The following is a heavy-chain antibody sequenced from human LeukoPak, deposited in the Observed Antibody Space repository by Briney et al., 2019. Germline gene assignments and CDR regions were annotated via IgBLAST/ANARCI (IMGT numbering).Heavy chain of an antibody. J-gene: IGHJ4*02. CDR2: VSSSSRHI. V-gene: IGHV3-23*01. D-gene: IGHD6-25*01. CDR3: VKDVDGF. Sequence: PGGSLRLSCAASGFTFSYYAMSWVRQAPGKGPEWVSIVSSSSRHIFYADSVEGRFTNSRDNSENTVYLQMTSLRAEDTAVYYCVKDVDGFWGQGTPVTVSS. CDR1: GFTFSYYA.